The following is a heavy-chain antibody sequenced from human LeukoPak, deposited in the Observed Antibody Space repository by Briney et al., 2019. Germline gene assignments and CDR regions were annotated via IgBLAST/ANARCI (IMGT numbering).Heavy chain of an antibody. CDR1: GGSISNYY. CDR3: ARHSGASPHYFDY. Sequence: SETLSLTCTVSGGSISNYYWSWIRQPPGKGLECIGFIYYSGTTHYNPSLKSRVTMSVATSNNQFSLRLSSVTAADTAIYYCARHSGASPHYFDYWGQGALVTVSS. CDR2: IYYSGTT. V-gene: IGHV4-59*08. D-gene: IGHD1-26*01. J-gene: IGHJ4*02.